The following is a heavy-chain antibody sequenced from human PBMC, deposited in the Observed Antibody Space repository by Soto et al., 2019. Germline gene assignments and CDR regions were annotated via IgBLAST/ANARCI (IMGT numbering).Heavy chain of an antibody. CDR3: AGGINYGDYSSWFDP. V-gene: IGHV1-8*01. CDR2: INPNSGNT. Sequence: QVQLVQSGAEVKKPGASVKVSCKASGYIFTNYDINWVRQATGQGLEYLGWINPNSGNTGYVQKFQGKVTMTRHTSTNSAYMELNSMRSGDTAVYYCAGGINYGDYSSWFDPWGQGTLVTVSS. D-gene: IGHD4-17*01. J-gene: IGHJ5*02. CDR1: GYIFTNYD.